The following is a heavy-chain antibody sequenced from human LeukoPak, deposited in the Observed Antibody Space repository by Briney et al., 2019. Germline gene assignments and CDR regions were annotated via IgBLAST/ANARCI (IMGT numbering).Heavy chain of an antibody. CDR3: ARDLRGYYYYTDV. D-gene: IGHD3-10*01. J-gene: IGHJ6*03. V-gene: IGHV3-66*02. Sequence: PGGSLRLSCAASGFTVSSNYMSWVRQAPGKGLEWVSVIYIGGSTYYADSVKGRFTISRDNSKNTLYLQMNSLRAEDTAVYYCARDLRGYYYYTDVWGKGTTVTVSS. CDR2: IYIGGST. CDR1: GFTVSSNY.